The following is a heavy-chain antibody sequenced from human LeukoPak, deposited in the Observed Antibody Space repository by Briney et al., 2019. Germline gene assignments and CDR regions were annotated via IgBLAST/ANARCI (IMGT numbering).Heavy chain of an antibody. J-gene: IGHJ3*02. D-gene: IGHD3-16*01. Sequence: PGGSLRLSCAASGFTFSSYGMHWVRQAPGRGLEWVGRIRSITDGGTSDYAAPVKGRFTISRDNSKNTLYLQMNSLRAEDTAVYYCARLKGDAFDIWGQGTMVTVSS. CDR2: IRSITDGGTS. V-gene: IGHV3-15*07. CDR3: ARLKGDAFDI. CDR1: GFTFSSYG.